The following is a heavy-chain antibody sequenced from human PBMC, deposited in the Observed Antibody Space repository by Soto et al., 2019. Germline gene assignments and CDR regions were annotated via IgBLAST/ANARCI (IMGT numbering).Heavy chain of an antibody. CDR1: GDTFSNHT. CDR3: ARVAGMGTVSQGDYYHMDV. CDR2: TIPILGVA. D-gene: IGHD4-17*01. V-gene: IGHV1-69*02. Sequence: QVQLVQSGAEVKKPGSSVKVSCKASGDTFSNHTISWVRQAPGQGLEWMGRTIPILGVANYAQKFQGRVTMTADKSTSTAYMELSSWRSADTAVYYCARVAGMGTVSQGDYYHMDVWGKGTTVTVPS. J-gene: IGHJ6*03.